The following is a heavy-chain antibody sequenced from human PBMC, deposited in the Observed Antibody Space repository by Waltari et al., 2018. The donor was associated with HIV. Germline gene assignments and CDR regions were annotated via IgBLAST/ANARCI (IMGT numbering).Heavy chain of an antibody. D-gene: IGHD3-22*01. CDR2: ISSSSIYI. Sequence: EVQLVESGGGLVKPGGSLRLSCAASGFTFSSYSMNWVRQAPGKGLEWVSSISSSSIYISYADSVKGRFTISRDNAKNSLYLQMNGLRAEDTAVYYCARQDSSGGNYYYGMDVWGQGTTVTVSS. CDR1: GFTFSSYS. J-gene: IGHJ6*02. CDR3: ARQDSSGGNYYYGMDV. V-gene: IGHV3-21*01.